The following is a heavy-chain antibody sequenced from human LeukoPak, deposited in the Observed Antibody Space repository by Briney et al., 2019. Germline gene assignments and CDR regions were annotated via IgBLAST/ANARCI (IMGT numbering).Heavy chain of an antibody. CDR3: ARQGLERFGELFIKAIDY. Sequence: ASVKVSCKASGYTFTSYGISWVRQAPGQGLEWMGWISAYNGNTNYAQKLQGRVTMTTDTSTSTAYMELRSLRSDDTAVYYCARQGLERFGELFIKAIDYWGQGTLVTVSS. CDR2: ISAYNGNT. J-gene: IGHJ4*02. D-gene: IGHD3-10*01. V-gene: IGHV1-18*01. CDR1: GYTFTSYG.